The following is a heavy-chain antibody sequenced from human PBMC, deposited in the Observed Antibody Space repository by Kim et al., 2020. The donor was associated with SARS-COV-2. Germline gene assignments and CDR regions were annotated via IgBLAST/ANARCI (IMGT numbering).Heavy chain of an antibody. D-gene: IGHD3-10*01. V-gene: IGHV3-11*01. CDR2: ISSSGSTI. CDR1: GFTFSDYY. J-gene: IGHJ6*02. CDR3: ARDRARGVISNYYYYGMDV. Sequence: GGSLRLSCAASGFTFSDYYMSWIRQAPGKGLEWVSYISSSGSTIYYADSVKGRFTISMDNAKNSLYLQMNSLRAEDTAVYYCARDRARGVISNYYYYGMDVWGQGTTVTVSS.